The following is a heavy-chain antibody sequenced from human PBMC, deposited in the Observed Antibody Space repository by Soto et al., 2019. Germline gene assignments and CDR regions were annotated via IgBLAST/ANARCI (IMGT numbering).Heavy chain of an antibody. CDR3: ARDGLATFEY. CDR2: ISYDGSNK. CDR1: GFTFSSYA. Sequence: LRLSCADSGFTFSSYAMHWVRQAPGKGLEWVAVISYDGSNKYYAESVKGRFTISRDNSKNTLYLQMNSLRADDTAVYYCARDGLATFEYWGQGILVTVSS. J-gene: IGHJ4*02. V-gene: IGHV3-30-3*01. D-gene: IGHD5-12*01.